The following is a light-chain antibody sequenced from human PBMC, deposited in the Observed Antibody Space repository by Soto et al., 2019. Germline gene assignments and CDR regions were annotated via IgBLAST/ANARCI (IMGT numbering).Light chain of an antibody. V-gene: IGLV2-8*01. J-gene: IGLJ3*02. CDR1: SVDINY. Sequence: QSALTQPPSASGSRGQSVTISCTGTSVDINYVSWFQQHPGKAPKLIICEVTKRPSGVPDRFSGSTSGNTASLTVSGLQDDDEADYYCRSYAGRDIWVFGGGTQLTVL. CDR2: EVT. CDR3: RSYAGRDIWV.